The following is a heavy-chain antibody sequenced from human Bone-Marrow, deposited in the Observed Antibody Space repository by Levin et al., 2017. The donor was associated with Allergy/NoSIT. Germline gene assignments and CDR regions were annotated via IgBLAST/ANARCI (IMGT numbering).Heavy chain of an antibody. CDR1: GGTFSSYA. Sequence: PVASVKVSCKASGGTFSSYAISWVRQAPGQGLEWMGGIIPIFGTANYAQKFQGRVTITADESTSTAYMVLSSLRSEDTAVYYCARCCSGGSLGYWGQGTLVTDSS. V-gene: IGHV1-69*13. D-gene: IGHD6-19*01. J-gene: IGHJ4*02. CDR2: IIPIFGTA. CDR3: ARCCSGGSLGY.